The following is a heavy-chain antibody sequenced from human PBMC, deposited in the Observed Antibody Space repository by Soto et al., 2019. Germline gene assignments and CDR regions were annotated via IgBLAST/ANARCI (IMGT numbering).Heavy chain of an antibody. Sequence: ASVKVSCKASGYTFTGYYMHWVRQAPGQGLEWMGWINPNSGGTNYAQKFQGRVTMTRDTSISTAYMELSRLRSDDTAVYYCARDRRHMARGVKVCNSFDPWGQGPLLPVSS. CDR2: INPNSGGT. CDR3: ARDRRHMARGVKVCNSFDP. D-gene: IGHD3-10*01. CDR1: GYTFTGYY. V-gene: IGHV1-2*02. J-gene: IGHJ5*02.